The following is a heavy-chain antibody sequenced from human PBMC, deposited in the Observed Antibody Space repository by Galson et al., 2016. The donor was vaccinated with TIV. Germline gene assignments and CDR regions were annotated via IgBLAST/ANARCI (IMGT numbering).Heavy chain of an antibody. CDR1: GGSFMNYA. D-gene: IGHD1-14*01. CDR2: IIPIFGTG. V-gene: IGHV1-69*06. Sequence: SVKVSCKASGGSFMNYAVSWVRQAPGQGLEWMGRIIPIFGTGNYAQKFQGRVTITADIFASTAYMELSSLTSDETAVYYCAGPPTFGNVYHYYMDVWGKGTAVTVSS. CDR3: AGPPTFGNVYHYYMDV. J-gene: IGHJ6*03.